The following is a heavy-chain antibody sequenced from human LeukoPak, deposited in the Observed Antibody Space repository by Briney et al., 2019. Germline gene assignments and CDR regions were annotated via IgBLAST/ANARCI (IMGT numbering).Heavy chain of an antibody. V-gene: IGHV3-7*03. CDR3: ARDVVVVAATHHFDY. D-gene: IGHD2-15*01. CDR1: GFTFSSYW. CDR2: IKQDGSEK. Sequence: GGSLRLSCAASGFTFSSYWMSWVRQAPGKGLEWVANIKQDGSEKYYVDSVKGRFTISRDNAKNSLYLQMNNLRAEDTAVYFCARDVVVVAATHHFDYWGQGTLVTVSS. J-gene: IGHJ4*02.